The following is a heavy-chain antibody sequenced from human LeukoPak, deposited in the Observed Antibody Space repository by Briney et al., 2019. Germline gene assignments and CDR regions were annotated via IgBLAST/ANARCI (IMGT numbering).Heavy chain of an antibody. CDR2: IKQDGSEK. Sequence: GGSLRLSCAASGFTVSSNYMSWVRQAPGKGLEWVANIKQDGSEKYYVDSVKGRFTISRDNAKNSLYLQMNSLRAEDTAVYYCARVDYYYYYMDVWGKGTTVTVSS. CDR1: GFTVSSNY. V-gene: IGHV3-7*04. CDR3: ARVDYYYYYMDV. J-gene: IGHJ6*03.